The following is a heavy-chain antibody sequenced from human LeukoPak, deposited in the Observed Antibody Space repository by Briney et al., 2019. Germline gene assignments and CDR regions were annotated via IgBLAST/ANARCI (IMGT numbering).Heavy chain of an antibody. V-gene: IGHV3-23*01. Sequence: GGSLRLSCAASGFTFSNYAMSWVRQAPGKGLEWVSAISGNGDITYYTDSVKGRFTISRDNSKNTLYLQMNSLRAEDTAIYYCTKVTGGDMITYGGLDYWGQGTLVTVSS. CDR3: TKVTGGDMITYGGLDY. J-gene: IGHJ4*02. D-gene: IGHD3-16*01. CDR2: ISGNGDIT. CDR1: GFTFSNYA.